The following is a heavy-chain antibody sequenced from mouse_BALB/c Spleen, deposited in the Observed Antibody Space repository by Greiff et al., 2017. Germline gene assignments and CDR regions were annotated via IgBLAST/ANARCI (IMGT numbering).Heavy chain of an antibody. D-gene: IGHD1-2*01. CDR3: VREVYYGPAY. CDR1: GFTFNTNA. J-gene: IGHJ3*01. CDR2: IRSKSNNYAT. V-gene: IGHV10S3*01. Sequence: EVQLVETGGGLVQPKGSLKLSCAASGFTFNTNAMNWVRQAPGKGLEWVARIRSKSNNYATYYADSVKDRFTISRDDSQSMLYLQMNNLKTEDTAMYYCVREVYYGPAYWGQGTLVTVSA.